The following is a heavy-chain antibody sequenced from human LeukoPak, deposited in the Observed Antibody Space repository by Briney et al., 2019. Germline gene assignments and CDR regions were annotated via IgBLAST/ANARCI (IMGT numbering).Heavy chain of an antibody. V-gene: IGHV4-59*12. Sequence: PSETLSLTCTVSGGSISSYYWSWIRQPPGKGLEWIGYIYYSGSTNYNPSLKSRVTISVDTSKNQFSLKLSSVTAADTAVYYCARGHRGYCSGGSCPRGSYYFDYWGQGTLVTVSS. J-gene: IGHJ4*02. CDR1: GGSISSYY. CDR2: IYYSGST. CDR3: ARGHRGYCSGGSCPRGSYYFDY. D-gene: IGHD2-15*01.